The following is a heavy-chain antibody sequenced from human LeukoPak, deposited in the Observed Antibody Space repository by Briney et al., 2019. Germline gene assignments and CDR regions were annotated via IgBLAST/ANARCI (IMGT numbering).Heavy chain of an antibody. CDR3: ARGGVAHTNDY. D-gene: IGHD3-3*01. CDR2: INHSGST. Sequence: SETLSLTCAVYGGSFSGYYWSWIRQPPGKGLEWIGEINHSGSTNYNPSLKRRVTISVDTSKNQFSLKLSSVTAADTAVYYCARGGVAHTNDYWGQGTLVTVSS. V-gene: IGHV4-34*01. CDR1: GGSFSGYY. J-gene: IGHJ4*02.